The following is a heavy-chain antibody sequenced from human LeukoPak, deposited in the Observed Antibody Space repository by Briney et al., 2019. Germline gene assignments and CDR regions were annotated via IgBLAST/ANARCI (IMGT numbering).Heavy chain of an antibody. Sequence: PGGSLRLSCAASGFTFRTYAMNWVRQAPGKGLEWVSGIRGSGTSTDYADSVRGRFTISRDNSKNTVFLQMNSLTAGDTAVYYCAREGTQTPGGLYWYFDLWGRGALVTVSS. CDR2: IRGSGTST. CDR3: AREGTQTPGGLYWYFDL. J-gene: IGHJ2*01. D-gene: IGHD3-10*01. CDR1: GFTFRTYA. V-gene: IGHV3-23*01.